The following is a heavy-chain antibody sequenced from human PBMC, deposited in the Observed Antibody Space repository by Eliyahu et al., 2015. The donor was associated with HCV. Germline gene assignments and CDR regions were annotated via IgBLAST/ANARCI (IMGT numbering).Heavy chain of an antibody. D-gene: IGHD3-10*01. CDR3: ARTSHYGSGSYMGGQQRDT. J-gene: IGHJ3*01. CDR1: DFSFSRYG. CDR2: VGNDGRNK. Sequence: QVQLVESGGGVVQPGRSLRLSCAASDFSFSRYGMNWVRQAPGKGLEWVALVGNDGRNKYYGDSVKGRFAISRDNSKNTMYLQMNSLRAEDTAVYYCARTSHYGSGSYMGGQQRDTWGPGTKVTISS. V-gene: IGHV3-33*08.